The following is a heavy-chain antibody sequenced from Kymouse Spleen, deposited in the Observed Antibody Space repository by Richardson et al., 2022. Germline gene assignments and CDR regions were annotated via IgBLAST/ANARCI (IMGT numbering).Heavy chain of an antibody. Sequence: QVQLVQSGAEVKKPGASVKVSCKASGYTFTSYAMHWVRQAPGQRLEWMGWINAGNGNTKYSQKFQGRVTITRDTSASTAYMELSSLRSEDTAVYYCAREGITIFGVVPYYYYYGMDVWGQGTTVTVSS. CDR2: INAGNGNT. V-gene: IGHV1-3*01. CDR1: GYTFTSYA. J-gene: IGHJ6*02. D-gene: IGHD3-3*01. CDR3: AREGITIFGVVPYYYYYGMDV.